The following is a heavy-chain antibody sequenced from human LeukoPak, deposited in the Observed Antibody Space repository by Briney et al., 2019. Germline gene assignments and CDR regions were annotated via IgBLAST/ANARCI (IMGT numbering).Heavy chain of an antibody. Sequence: SETLSLTCTVSGGSISSYYWSWIRQPPGKGLEWIGYIYYSGSTNYNPSLKSRVTISVDTSKNQFYLKLSSVTDAATAAYYCASEGPHYLKVLGTGSFYYWGQGTLVTVSS. CDR1: GGSISSYY. D-gene: IGHD2/OR15-2a*01. CDR3: ASEGPHYLKVLGTGSFYY. J-gene: IGHJ4*02. V-gene: IGHV4-59*01. CDR2: IYYSGST.